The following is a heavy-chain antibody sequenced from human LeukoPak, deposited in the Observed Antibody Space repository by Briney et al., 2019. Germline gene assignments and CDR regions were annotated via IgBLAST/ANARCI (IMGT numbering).Heavy chain of an antibody. CDR2: IRSKAYGGTT. D-gene: IGHD3-3*01. CDR3: TSHYDFWSGHDASDI. Sequence: GGSLRLSCTASGFTFGDYAMSWVRQAPGKGLEWVGFIRSKAYGGTTEYAASVKGRFTISRDDSKSIAYLQMNSLKTEDTAVYYCTSHYDFWSGHDASDIWGQGTMVTVSS. CDR1: GFTFGDYA. V-gene: IGHV3-49*04. J-gene: IGHJ3*02.